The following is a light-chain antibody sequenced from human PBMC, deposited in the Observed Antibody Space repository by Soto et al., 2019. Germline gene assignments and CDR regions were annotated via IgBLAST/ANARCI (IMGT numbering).Light chain of an antibody. J-gene: IGLJ1*01. CDR2: DVT. V-gene: IGLV2-11*01. Sequence: QSALTQPRSVAGSPGQSLTISCTGTSSDVGGYNYVSWYQQHPGKVPKLMIYDVTKRPSGVPDRFSGSKSGNTASLTISGLQSEDEADYYCCSHAGSYTYVFGPGTKLTVL. CDR3: CSHAGSYTYV. CDR1: SSDVGGYNY.